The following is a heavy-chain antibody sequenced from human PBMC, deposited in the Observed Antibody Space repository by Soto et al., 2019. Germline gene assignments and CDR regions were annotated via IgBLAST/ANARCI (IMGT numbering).Heavy chain of an antibody. Sequence: SETLSLTCTVSGGSTSSYYWSWIRQPPGKGLEWIGYIYYSGSTNYNPSLKSRVTISVDTSKNQFSLKLSSVTAADTAVYYCARARRDITMVRGVGGGYYYYGMDVWGQGTKVTVSS. CDR1: GGSTSSYY. J-gene: IGHJ6*02. CDR3: ARARRDITMVRGVGGGYYYYGMDV. CDR2: IYYSGST. V-gene: IGHV4-59*01. D-gene: IGHD3-10*01.